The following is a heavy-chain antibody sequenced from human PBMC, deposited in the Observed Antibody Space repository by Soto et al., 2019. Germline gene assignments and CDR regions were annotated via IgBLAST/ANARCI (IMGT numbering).Heavy chain of an antibody. CDR2: IKQDGSEK. CDR3: TSGGCISESYYCFDY. J-gene: IGHJ4*02. CDR1: GFTFSSYC. D-gene: IGHD1-26*01. V-gene: IGHV3-7*01. Sequence: GGSLRLSCAASGFTFSSYCMSWVRQAPGKGLEWVANIKQDGSEKYYVDSVKGRFTISRDNAENSLYLQMNSLRAEDTAVYYCTSGGCISESYYCFDYWGQGTLVTVYS.